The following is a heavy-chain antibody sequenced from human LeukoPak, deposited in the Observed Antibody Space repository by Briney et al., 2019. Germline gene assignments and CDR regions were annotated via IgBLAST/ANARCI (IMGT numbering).Heavy chain of an antibody. J-gene: IGHJ4*02. CDR2: MTRTGTT. CDR3: AKDAMAPGSGGDYFDY. V-gene: IGHV3-23*01. Sequence: PGGSLRLSCAASGFTFSSYAMSWVRQAPGKGLEWVSVMTRTGTTYYADSVKGRFTISRDNSKNTLYLQMNSLRAEDTAVYSCAKDAMAPGSGGDYFDYWGQGTLVTVSS. D-gene: IGHD3-10*01. CDR1: GFTFSSYA.